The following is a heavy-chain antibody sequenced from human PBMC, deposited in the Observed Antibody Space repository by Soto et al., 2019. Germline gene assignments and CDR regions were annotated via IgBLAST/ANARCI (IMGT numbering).Heavy chain of an antibody. Sequence: QVQLVQSGDEVKKPGSSVKVSCKASGGTFSNYDVSWVRQAPGQGLEWMGGIIPIFATANYAQKFQGRVTITADESTTTDDMVLSSLGSHETAVYYCATGPIRLGYRSGASCPRVFHYWGQGTLVTVSS. V-gene: IGHV1-69*01. CDR3: ATGPIRLGYRSGASCPRVFHY. J-gene: IGHJ4*02. CDR1: GGTFSNYD. CDR2: IIPIFATA. D-gene: IGHD2-15*01.